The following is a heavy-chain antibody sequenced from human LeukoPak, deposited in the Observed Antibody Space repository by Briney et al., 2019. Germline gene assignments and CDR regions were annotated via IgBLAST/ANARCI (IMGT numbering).Heavy chain of an antibody. CDR3: ARDYYGSVNDPTTDY. CDR2: ISTYNGIT. CDR1: GYTFTRYG. V-gene: IGHV1-18*01. J-gene: IGHJ4*02. Sequence: ASVKVSCKASGYTFTRYGFSWVRQAPGQGLEWIGWISTYNGITKYAQKFQDRVTMTIDTSTSTVYMQMTSLRSDDTAVYYCARDYYGSVNDPTTDYWGQGTQVTVSS. D-gene: IGHD3-10*01.